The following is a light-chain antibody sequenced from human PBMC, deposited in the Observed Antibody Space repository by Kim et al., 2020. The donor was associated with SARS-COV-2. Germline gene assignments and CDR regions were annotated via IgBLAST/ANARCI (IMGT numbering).Light chain of an antibody. CDR3: QQYSSYST. CDR2: DGS. J-gene: IGKJ4*01. V-gene: IGKV1-5*01. CDR1: QSISGW. Sequence: DIQMTQSPSTLSASVGDRVTITCRASQSISGWLAWYQQKPGKAPKLLIYDGSTLQSGVPSRFSGSGSGTEFTLTISSLQPDEFATYYCQQYSSYSTFGGGTKVDIK.